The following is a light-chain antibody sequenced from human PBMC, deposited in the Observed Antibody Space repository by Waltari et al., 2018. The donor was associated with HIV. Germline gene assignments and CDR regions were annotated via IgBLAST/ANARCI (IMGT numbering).Light chain of an antibody. J-gene: IGLJ1*01. CDR2: DVS. CDR1: STDVDGYNY. Sequence: QSALTQPASVSGSPGQSITISCPGTSTDVDGYNYVPWYQQHPGKPPKLMIYDVSNRPSGVSNRFSGSKSGNTASLTISGLQAEDEADYYCSSYTSSSTLRVFGTGTKVTVL. V-gene: IGLV2-14*01. CDR3: SSYTSSSTLRV.